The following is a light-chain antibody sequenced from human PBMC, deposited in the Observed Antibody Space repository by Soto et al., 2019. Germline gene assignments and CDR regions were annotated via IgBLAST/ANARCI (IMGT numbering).Light chain of an antibody. CDR2: EVN. CDR3: TSYAGGNNV. V-gene: IGLV2-8*01. J-gene: IGLJ1*01. CDR1: SSDDGGYNY. Sequence: QSALTQPPSASGSPGQSVTISCTGTSSDDGGYNYVSWYQQHPGKVPKLMIYEVNKRPSGVPDRFSGSKSGNTASLTVSGLQPEDEADYYCTSYAGGNNVFGTGTKLTVL.